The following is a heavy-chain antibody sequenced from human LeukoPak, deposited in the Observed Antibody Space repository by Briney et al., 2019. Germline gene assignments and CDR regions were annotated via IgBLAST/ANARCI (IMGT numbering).Heavy chain of an antibody. J-gene: IGHJ1*01. D-gene: IGHD3-10*01. CDR2: VSGSGGST. V-gene: IGHV3-23*01. CDR3: AKTDYYASGSYKWEYFQH. CDR1: GFTFSSYA. Sequence: GGSLRLSCAASGFTFSSYAMSWVRQAPGKGLEWVSVVSGSGGSTYYADSVKGRFTISRDNSKNTLYLQMNSLRAEDTAVYYCAKTDYYASGSYKWEYFQHWGQGTLVTVSS.